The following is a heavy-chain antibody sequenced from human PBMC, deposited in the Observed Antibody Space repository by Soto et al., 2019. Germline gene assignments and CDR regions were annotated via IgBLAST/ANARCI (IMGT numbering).Heavy chain of an antibody. CDR2: ISYDGSNK. D-gene: IGHD3-10*01. J-gene: IGHJ6*02. V-gene: IGHV3-30-3*01. Sequence: PGGSLRLSCAASGFTFSSYAMHWVRQAPGKGLEWVAVISYDGSNKYYADSVKGRFTISRDNSKNTLYLQMNSLRAEDTAVYYCARDSGLETKWLCCYGMDVWGQGTTVTVSS. CDR3: ARDSGLETKWLCCYGMDV. CDR1: GFTFSSYA.